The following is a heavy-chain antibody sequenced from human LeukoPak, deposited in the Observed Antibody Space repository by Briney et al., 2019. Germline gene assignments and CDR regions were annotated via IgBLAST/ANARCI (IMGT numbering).Heavy chain of an antibody. CDR3: ARSEDGYVDY. D-gene: IGHD5-24*01. J-gene: IGHJ4*02. Sequence: GGSLRLSCAASGFTFSSDSMNWVRQAPGKGLEWVSSISSSSSYIYYADSVKGRFTISRDNAKNSLYLQMNSLRAEDTAVYYCARSEDGYVDYWGQGTLVTVSS. CDR1: GFTFSSDS. V-gene: IGHV3-21*01. CDR2: ISSSSSYI.